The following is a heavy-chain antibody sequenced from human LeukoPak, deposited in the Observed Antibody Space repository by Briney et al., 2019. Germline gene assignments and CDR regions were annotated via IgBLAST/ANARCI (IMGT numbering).Heavy chain of an antibody. V-gene: IGHV4-34*01. CDR2: INHSGST. CDR1: GGSFSGYY. J-gene: IGHJ4*02. CDR3: ARDSYDYEYYFDY. D-gene: IGHD4-17*01. Sequence: SETLSLTCAVYGGSFSGYYWSWIRQPPGKGLEWIGEINHSGSTNYNPSLKSRVTISVDTSKNQFSLKLSSVTAADTAVYYCARDSYDYEYYFDYWGQGTLVTVSS.